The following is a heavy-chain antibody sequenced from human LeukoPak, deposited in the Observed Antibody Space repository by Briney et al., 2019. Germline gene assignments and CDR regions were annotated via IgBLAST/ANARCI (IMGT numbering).Heavy chain of an antibody. CDR3: ASYTSGRQRHFDY. CDR1: GGSISSYY. V-gene: IGHV4-59*01. CDR2: IYYSGST. J-gene: IGHJ4*02. Sequence: PSETLSLTCTVSGGSISSYYWSWIPQPPGKGLEWIGYIYYSGSTNYNPSLKSRVTISVDTSKNQFSLKLSSVTAADTAVYYCASYTSGRQRHFDYWGQGTLVTVSS. D-gene: IGHD1-26*01.